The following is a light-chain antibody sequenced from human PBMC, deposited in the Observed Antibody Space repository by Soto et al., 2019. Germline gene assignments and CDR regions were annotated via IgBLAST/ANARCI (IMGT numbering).Light chain of an antibody. J-gene: IGLJ2*01. Sequence: QSVLTQPVSVSGSPGQSITISCTGTSSDVGGYDYVSWYQQHPGKVPKLMIYEVFRRPSGISDRFSGSKSGNTASLTISGLQAEDEADYYCCSYTTTSTFVFGGGTKLTVL. CDR1: SSDVGGYDY. V-gene: IGLV2-14*03. CDR2: EVF. CDR3: CSYTTTSTFV.